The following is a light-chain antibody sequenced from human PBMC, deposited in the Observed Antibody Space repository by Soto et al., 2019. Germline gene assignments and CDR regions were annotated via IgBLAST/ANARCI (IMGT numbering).Light chain of an antibody. J-gene: IGKJ2*01. CDR3: QHSYTTPYA. V-gene: IGKV1-39*01. CDR1: QNITTY. CDR2: TAS. Sequence: DIQMTQSPSSLSASVGDRVTITCRASQNITTYLNWYQQKPGKVPNLLIHTASSLQSGVPSRFSGSGSGTDFTLTISSLQPEDFATYYCQHSYTTPYAFGQGTKLEIK.